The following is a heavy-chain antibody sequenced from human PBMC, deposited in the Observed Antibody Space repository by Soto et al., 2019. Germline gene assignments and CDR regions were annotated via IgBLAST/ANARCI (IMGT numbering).Heavy chain of an antibody. D-gene: IGHD2-21*02. V-gene: IGHV3-7*05. CDR3: ARGGWGRDFDL. J-gene: IGHJ2*01. CDR2: IKQDGSER. CDR1: GFTFSTYW. Sequence: EVQLVESGGGLVRPGGSLRLSCAASGFTFSTYWVNWVRQAPGKGLQWVANIKQDGSERYYVDSVGGRFTIPRDNVNNSLYLQMNSLRAEDTAVYYCARGGWGRDFDLWGRGTLVTVSS.